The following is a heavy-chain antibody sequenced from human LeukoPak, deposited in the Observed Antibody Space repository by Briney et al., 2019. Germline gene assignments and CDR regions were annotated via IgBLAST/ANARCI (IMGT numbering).Heavy chain of an antibody. CDR1: GFTFDDYA. Sequence: GGSLRLSCAASGFTFDDYAMHWVRQAPGKGLEWVSGISWNSGSIGYADSVKGRFTISRDNAKNSLYLQMNSLRAENTALYYCAKDRDFGGPFDYWGQGTLVTVSS. D-gene: IGHD4-23*01. V-gene: IGHV3-9*01. CDR2: ISWNSGSI. J-gene: IGHJ4*02. CDR3: AKDRDFGGPFDY.